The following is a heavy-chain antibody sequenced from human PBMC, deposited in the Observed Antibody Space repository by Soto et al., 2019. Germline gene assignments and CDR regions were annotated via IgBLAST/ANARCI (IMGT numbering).Heavy chain of an antibody. Sequence: ASVKVSCKASGYTFTSYYMHWVRQAPGQGLEWMGIINPSGGSTSYAQKFQGRVTMTRDTSTSTVYMELSSLRSEDTAVYYCARDQIAAAAISYNGYYYMDVWGKGTTVTVSS. J-gene: IGHJ6*03. CDR1: GYTFTSYY. V-gene: IGHV1-46*03. CDR2: INPSGGST. D-gene: IGHD6-13*01. CDR3: ARDQIAAAAISYNGYYYMDV.